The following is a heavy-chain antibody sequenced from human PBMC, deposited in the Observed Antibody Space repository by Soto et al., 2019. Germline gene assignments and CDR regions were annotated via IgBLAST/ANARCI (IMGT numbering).Heavy chain of an antibody. V-gene: IGHV3-30*18. Sequence: QVQLVESGGGVVQPGRSLRLSCAVSGFTFRSYGMHWVRQAPGKGLEWVAVISFDGSNEYYADSVKGRFTISRDNSKNTLSLQMNSVRTEDTAVYYCAKDQGDSSGYSNWFDPWGQGTLVTVSS. CDR2: ISFDGSNE. CDR1: GFTFRSYG. D-gene: IGHD3-22*01. J-gene: IGHJ5*02. CDR3: AKDQGDSSGYSNWFDP.